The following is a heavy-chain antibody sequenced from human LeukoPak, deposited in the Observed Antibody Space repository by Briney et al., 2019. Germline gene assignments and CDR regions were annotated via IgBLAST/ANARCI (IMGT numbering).Heavy chain of an antibody. D-gene: IGHD5-12*01. CDR3: ARGQIGGGYDWGGEYYFDY. CDR2: IYTSGST. V-gene: IGHV4-61*02. J-gene: IGHJ4*02. Sequence: KPSETLSLTCTVSGGSISSGSYHWSWIRQPAGKGLEWIGRIYTSGSTNYNPSLKSRVTISVDTSKNQFSLKLSSVTAADTAVYYCARGQIGGGYDWGGEYYFDYWGQGTLVTVSS. CDR1: GGSISSGSYH.